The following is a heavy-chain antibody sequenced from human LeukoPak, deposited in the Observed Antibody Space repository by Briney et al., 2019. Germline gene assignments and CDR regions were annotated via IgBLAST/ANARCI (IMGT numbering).Heavy chain of an antibody. CDR2: INPNSGGT. D-gene: IGHD6-13*01. J-gene: IGHJ4*02. V-gene: IGHV1-2*02. CDR3: ARVETSIAAAGTFDY. CDR1: GYTFTGYY. Sequence: ASVKVSCKASGYTFTGYYMHWVRQAPGQGLEWMGWINPNSGGTNYAQKFQGRVTMTRDTSISTAYMELSSLRSEDTAVYYCARVETSIAAAGTFDYWGQGTLVTVSS.